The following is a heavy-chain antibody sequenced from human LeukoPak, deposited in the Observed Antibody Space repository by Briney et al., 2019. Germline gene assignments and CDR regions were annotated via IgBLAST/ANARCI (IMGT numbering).Heavy chain of an antibody. CDR1: GITLSNYG. V-gene: IGHV3-23*01. Sequence: PGGSLRLSCAVSGITLSNYGMSWVRQTPGKGLEWVAGISGSGGTTSYADSVKGRFTISRDNAKNSVDLQMNSLRVEDTAVYYCMRGGGDYWGQGTLVTVSS. J-gene: IGHJ4*02. CDR3: MRGGGDY. CDR2: ISGSGGTT. D-gene: IGHD3-16*01.